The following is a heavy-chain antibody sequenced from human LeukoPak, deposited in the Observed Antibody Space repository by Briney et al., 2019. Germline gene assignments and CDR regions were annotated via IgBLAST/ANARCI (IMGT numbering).Heavy chain of an antibody. CDR1: GYTFTSYG. CDR2: ISAYNGNT. CDR3: ARELLGYCSSTSCFRSYFDY. J-gene: IGHJ4*02. D-gene: IGHD2-2*01. V-gene: IGHV1-18*01. Sequence: ASVKVSCKASGYTFTSYGISWVRQAPGQGLEWMGWISAYNGNTNYAQELQGRVTMTTDTSTITAYMELRSLRPDDTAVYYCARELLGYCSSTSCFRSYFDYWGQGTLVTVSS.